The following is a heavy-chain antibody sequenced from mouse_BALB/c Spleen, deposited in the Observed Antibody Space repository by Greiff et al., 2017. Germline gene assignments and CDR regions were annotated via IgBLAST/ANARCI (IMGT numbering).Heavy chain of an antibody. Sequence: VQLQQSGAELVKPGASVKLSSTASGFNIKDTYMHWVKQRPEQGLEWIGRIDPANGNTKYDPKFQGKATITADTSSNTAYLQLSSLTSEDTAVYYWARGRPFAYWGQGTLVTVSA. D-gene: IGHD2-12*01. V-gene: IGHV14-3*02. CDR1: GFNIKDTY. CDR3: ARGRPFAY. CDR2: IDPANGNT. J-gene: IGHJ3*01.